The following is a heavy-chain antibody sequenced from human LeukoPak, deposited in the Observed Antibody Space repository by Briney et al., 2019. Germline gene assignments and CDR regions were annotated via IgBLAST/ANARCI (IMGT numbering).Heavy chain of an antibody. Sequence: PGGSLRLSCAASGFTFSSYAMSWVRQAPGKGLEWVSAISGSGGSTYYADSVKGRFTISRDNSKNTLYLQMNSLRAEDTAVYYCAKVAGYCSSTSCPPRYAFDIWGQGTMVTVSS. CDR2: ISGSGGST. D-gene: IGHD2-2*01. V-gene: IGHV3-23*01. CDR3: AKVAGYCSSTSCPPRYAFDI. J-gene: IGHJ3*02. CDR1: GFTFSSYA.